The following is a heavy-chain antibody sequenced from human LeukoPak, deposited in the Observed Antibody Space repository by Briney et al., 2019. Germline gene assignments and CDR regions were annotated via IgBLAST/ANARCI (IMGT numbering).Heavy chain of an antibody. CDR1: GFTFSDYA. V-gene: IGHV3-23*01. Sequence: PGGSLGLSCVVSGFTFSDYAMSWVRQAPEKGLDWVSVISGSAHKIRYADSVKGRFTISRDNSENTVYLQMNNLRAEDTALYYCAGRPTGYSSGYVYWGQGALVTVSS. CDR3: AGRPTGYSSGYVY. CDR2: ISGSAHKI. D-gene: IGHD5-18*01. J-gene: IGHJ4*02.